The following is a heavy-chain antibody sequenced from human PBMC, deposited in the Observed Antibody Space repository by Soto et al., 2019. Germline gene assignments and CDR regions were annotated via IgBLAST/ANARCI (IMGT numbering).Heavy chain of an antibody. CDR1: GVSISSGNW. CDR2: IFHDGTA. Sequence: PSETLSLTCAVSGVSISSGNWWTWVRQTPQRGLEYIGEIFHDGTANYYPSFERRVAISVDTSKNQFSLRLSSVTAADTGKYYCARLVYDSRLNYLYFDHWGQGTLVTVS. D-gene: IGHD3-22*01. J-gene: IGHJ4*02. V-gene: IGHV4-4*02. CDR3: ARLVYDSRLNYLYFDH.